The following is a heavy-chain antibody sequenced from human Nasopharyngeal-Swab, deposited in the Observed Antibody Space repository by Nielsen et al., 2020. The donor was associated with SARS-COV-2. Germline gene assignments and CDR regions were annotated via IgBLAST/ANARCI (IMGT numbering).Heavy chain of an antibody. CDR1: GGSISSSSYY. D-gene: IGHD2-15*01. V-gene: IGHV4-39*07. CDR3: ARDNAYCSAARCENWFDP. Sequence: SGTLSLTCTVSGGSISSSSYYWGWIRQPPGKGLEWIGSIHYTGSTYYNSSLKSRVTMSVDTSKNQFSLKLSSVTAADTAVYYCARDNAYCSAARCENWFDPWGQGTLVTVSS. J-gene: IGHJ5*02. CDR2: IHYTGST.